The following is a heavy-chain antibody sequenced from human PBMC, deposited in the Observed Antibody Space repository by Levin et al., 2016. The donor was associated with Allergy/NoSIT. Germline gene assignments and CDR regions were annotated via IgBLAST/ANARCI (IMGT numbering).Heavy chain of an antibody. V-gene: IGHV1-46*01. J-gene: IGHJ4*02. D-gene: IGHD3-10*01. CDR2: INPSGGST. CDR1: TFIGYY. CDR3: ARVGTPGSSSYYFDS. Sequence: ASVKVSCKTSTFIGYYIHWARQAPGQRPEWMGLINPSGGSTSLSQKFLGRLTVTGDTSTSTVYMDLGSLGPEDTAIYYCARVGTPGSSSYYFDSWGPGTPVTVSA.